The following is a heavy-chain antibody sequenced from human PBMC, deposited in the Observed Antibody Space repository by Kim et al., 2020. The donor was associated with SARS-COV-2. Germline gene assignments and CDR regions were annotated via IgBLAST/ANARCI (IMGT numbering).Heavy chain of an antibody. D-gene: IGHD3-22*01. V-gene: IGHV3-23*01. J-gene: IGHJ4*02. CDR3: AKDASYDSSGYYIFYDY. Sequence: GGSLRLSCAASGFTFSSYAMSWVRQAPGKGLEWVSAISGSGGSTYYADSVKGRFTISRDNSKNTLYLQMNSLRAEDTAVYYCAKDASYDSSGYYIFYDYWGQGTLVTVSS. CDR1: GFTFSSYA. CDR2: ISGSGGST.